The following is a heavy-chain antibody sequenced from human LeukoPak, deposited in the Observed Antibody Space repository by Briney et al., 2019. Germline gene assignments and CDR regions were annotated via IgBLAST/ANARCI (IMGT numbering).Heavy chain of an antibody. CDR2: INPHSGDT. J-gene: IGHJ4*02. CDR3: AREPTRDY. D-gene: IGHD4-17*01. Sequence: ASVKVSFKASGYTFTGYYVHWVRQAPGQGLEWMGWINPHSGDTNYAQKLQGRVTMTTDTSTSTAYMELRSLRSDDTAVYYCAREPTRDYWGQGTLVTVSS. CDR1: GYTFTGYY. V-gene: IGHV1-2*02.